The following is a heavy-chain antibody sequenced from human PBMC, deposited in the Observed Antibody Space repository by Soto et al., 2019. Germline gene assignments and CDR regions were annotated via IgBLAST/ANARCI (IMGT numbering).Heavy chain of an antibody. J-gene: IGHJ4*02. CDR2: IYPGDSDT. CDR3: ARVTPLYSSGWHDGVY. V-gene: IGHV5-51*01. D-gene: IGHD6-19*01. Sequence: PGESLKISCKGSGYSFTSYWIGWVRQMPGKGLEWMGIIYPGDSDTRYSPSFQGQVTISADKSISTAYLQWSSLKASDTAMYYCARVTPLYSSGWHDGVYWGQGTLVTVSS. CDR1: GYSFTSYW.